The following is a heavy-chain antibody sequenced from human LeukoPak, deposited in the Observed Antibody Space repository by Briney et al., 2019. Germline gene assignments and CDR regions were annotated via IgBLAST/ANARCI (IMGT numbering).Heavy chain of an antibody. CDR3: ASLTSLGY. Sequence: GGSLRLSCAASGFTVSSNYMSWVRQAPGKGLEWVAVISYDGSNKYYADSVKGRFTISRDNSKNTLYLQMNSLRAEDTAVYYCASLTSLGYWGQGTLVTVSS. CDR2: ISYDGSNK. V-gene: IGHV3-30*03. J-gene: IGHJ4*02. CDR1: GFTVSSNY. D-gene: IGHD7-27*01.